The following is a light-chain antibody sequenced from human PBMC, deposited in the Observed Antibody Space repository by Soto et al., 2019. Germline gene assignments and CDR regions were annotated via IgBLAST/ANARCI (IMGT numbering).Light chain of an antibody. V-gene: IGLV2-14*01. CDR1: SSDLGGYNF. J-gene: IGLJ2*01. CDR3: SSYTDSSTRV. CDR2: EVT. Sequence: QSALTQPASVSGSPGQSITISCTGTSSDLGGYNFVSWYQQHPGKAPKLMIYEVTNRPSGVSYRFSGSKSGNTASLTISGRQAEDEADYYFSSYTDSSTRVFGGGTKLTVL.